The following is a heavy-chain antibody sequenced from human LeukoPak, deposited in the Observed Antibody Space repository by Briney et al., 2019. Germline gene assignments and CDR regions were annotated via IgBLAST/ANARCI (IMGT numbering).Heavy chain of an antibody. J-gene: IGHJ3*02. CDR3: ARLVGATRAFDI. CDR2: INAGNGNT. V-gene: IGHV1-3*01. Sequence: ASVKVSCKASGYTFTSYAMHWVRQAPGQRLEWMGWINAGNGNTKYSQKFQGRVTITRDTPASTAYMELSSLRSEDTAVYYCARLVGATRAFDIWGQGTMVTVSS. D-gene: IGHD1-26*01. CDR1: GYTFTSYA.